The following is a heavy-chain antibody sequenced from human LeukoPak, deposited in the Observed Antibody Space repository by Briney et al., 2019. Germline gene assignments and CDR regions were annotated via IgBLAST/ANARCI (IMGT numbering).Heavy chain of an antibody. V-gene: IGHV3-23*01. J-gene: IGHJ4*02. Sequence: GGSLRLSCAASGLSFSSFVMSWVRQAPGKGLEWVSAISGSGGSTYYADSVKGRFTISRDNSKNTLYLQMNSLRAEDTAVYYCADSTYYYDSSGLFYWGQGTLVTVSS. CDR3: ADSTYYYDSSGLFY. CDR2: ISGSGGST. D-gene: IGHD3-22*01. CDR1: GLSFSSFV.